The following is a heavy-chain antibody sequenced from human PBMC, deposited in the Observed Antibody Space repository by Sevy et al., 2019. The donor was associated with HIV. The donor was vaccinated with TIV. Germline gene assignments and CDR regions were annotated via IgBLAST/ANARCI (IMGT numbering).Heavy chain of an antibody. CDR1: GFIVSSNY. CDR2: IYSGGNK. J-gene: IGHJ6*02. V-gene: IGHV3-53*01. D-gene: IGHD2-21*01. CDR3: ASDLGVDYYGMDV. Sequence: GGSLRLSCAVSGFIVSSNYMIWVRQAPGKGLEWVSIIYSGGNKYYADSVKGRFTISRDISKNTLYLQMNSLRAEDTVVYYCASDLGVDYYGMDVWGQGTTVTVSS.